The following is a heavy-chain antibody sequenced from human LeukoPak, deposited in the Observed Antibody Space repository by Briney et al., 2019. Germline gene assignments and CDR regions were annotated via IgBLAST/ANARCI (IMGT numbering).Heavy chain of an antibody. J-gene: IGHJ4*02. CDR1: GFTFTDYT. V-gene: IGHV3-69-1*01. CDR3: ARDRPYVGFDY. CDR2: ISTSSNI. D-gene: IGHD4-23*01. Sequence: MTGGSLRLSCAASGFTFTDYTINWVRQAPGKGLEWVSSISTSSNIYYADSVKGRFTVSRDNAKNSVYLQTNSLRAEDTAVYYCARDRPYVGFDYWGQGTLVTVSS.